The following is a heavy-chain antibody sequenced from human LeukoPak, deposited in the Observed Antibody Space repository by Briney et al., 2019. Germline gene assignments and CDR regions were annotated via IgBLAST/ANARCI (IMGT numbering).Heavy chain of an antibody. CDR1: GGSISSSSYY. CDR2: FSSGGGA. J-gene: IGHJ4*02. D-gene: IGHD1-7*01. Sequence: NPSETLSLTCIVPGGSISSSSYYWAWIRQSPGKGLEWIGTFSSGGGAYYNPSLTSRVSISKDTSDNQFSLRLYSVTAADTAVYYCARKQTGTMYDVWGQGTQVTVSS. CDR3: ARKQTGTMYDV. V-gene: IGHV4-39*07.